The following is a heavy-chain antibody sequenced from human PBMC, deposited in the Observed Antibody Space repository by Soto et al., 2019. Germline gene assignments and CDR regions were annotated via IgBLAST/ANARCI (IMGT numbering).Heavy chain of an antibody. Sequence: SVKVSCKASGGTFSSYAISWVRQAPGQGLEWMGGIIPIFGTANYAQKFQGRVTITADESTSTAYMELSSLRSEDTAVYYCARSGLLYSSSSHYYYYYGMDVGGQGTTVTVSS. J-gene: IGHJ6*02. CDR1: GGTFSSYA. CDR2: IIPIFGTA. V-gene: IGHV1-69*13. D-gene: IGHD6-6*01. CDR3: ARSGLLYSSSSHYYYYYGMDV.